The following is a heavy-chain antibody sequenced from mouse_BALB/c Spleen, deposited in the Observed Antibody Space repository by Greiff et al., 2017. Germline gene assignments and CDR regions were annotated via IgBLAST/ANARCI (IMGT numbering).Heavy chain of an antibody. V-gene: IGHV2-4-1*01. CDR1: GFSLTSYG. Sequence: QVHVKQSGPGLVQPSQSLSITCTVSGFSLTSYGVHWVRQSPGKGLEWLGVIWSGGSTDYNAAFISRLSISKDNSKSQVFFKMNSLQADDKAIYYCARNWNGNYADFDVWGAGTTVTVSS. CDR2: IWSGGST. CDR3: ARNWNGNYADFDV. D-gene: IGHD2-1*01. J-gene: IGHJ1*01.